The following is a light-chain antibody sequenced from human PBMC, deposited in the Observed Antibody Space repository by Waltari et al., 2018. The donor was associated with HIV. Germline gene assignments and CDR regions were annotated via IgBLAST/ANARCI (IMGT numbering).Light chain of an antibody. Sequence: QSVLTQPHSTSGTPGLRVTIPCSGSTSNIGSNAVNWYQQLPGTAPKLVIYTNNQRMPGVPDRFTGSKSGTSASLAISGLQSEDEAHYYCAVWDDSLNGNVIFGGGTKLTVL. CDR1: TSNIGSNA. J-gene: IGLJ2*01. V-gene: IGLV1-44*01. CDR2: TNN. CDR3: AVWDDSLNGNVI.